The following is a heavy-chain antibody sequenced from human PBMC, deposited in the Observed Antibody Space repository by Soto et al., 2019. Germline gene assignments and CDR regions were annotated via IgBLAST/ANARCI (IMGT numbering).Heavy chain of an antibody. J-gene: IGHJ4*02. CDR3: AGWREVAGLVSDH. V-gene: IGHV4-59*01. D-gene: IGHD6-19*01. CDR2: IYYSGST. Sequence: SETLSLTCTVSGGSISSYYWSWIRQPPGKGLEWIGYIYYSGSTNYNPSLKSRVTISVDTSKNQFSLKLSSVTAADTAVYYCAGWREVAGLVSDHWGQGTLVTVSS. CDR1: GGSISSYY.